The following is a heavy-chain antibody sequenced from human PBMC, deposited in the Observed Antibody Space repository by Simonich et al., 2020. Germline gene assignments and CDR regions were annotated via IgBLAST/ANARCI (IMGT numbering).Heavy chain of an antibody. D-gene: IGHD4-17*01. CDR2: IYHSEST. V-gene: IGHV4-38-2*02. J-gene: IGHJ4*02. CDR3: ARDRDGDYDY. Sequence: QLQLQESGPGLVKPSETLSLTCAVSGYSISSGYYWGWIRQPPGKGLEWIGSIYHSESTYYNPSLKSRVTIAVDTSKHQFSLKLSSVTAADTAVYYCARDRDGDYDYWGQGTLVTVSS. CDR1: GYSISSGYY.